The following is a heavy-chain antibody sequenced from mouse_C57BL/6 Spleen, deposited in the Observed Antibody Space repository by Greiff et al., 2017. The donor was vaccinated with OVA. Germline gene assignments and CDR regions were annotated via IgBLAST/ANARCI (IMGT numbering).Heavy chain of an antibody. CDR3: ARSYYGNWPDSWFAY. CDR2: IYPGSGNT. V-gene: IGHV1-66*01. D-gene: IGHD2-10*01. J-gene: IGHJ3*01. CDR1: GYSFTSYY. Sequence: QVHVKQSGPELVKPGASVKISCKASGYSFTSYYIHWVKQRPGQGLEWIGWIYPGSGNTKYNEKFKGKATLTADTSSSTAYMQLSSLTSEDSAVYYCARSYYGNWPDSWFAYWGQGTLVTVSA.